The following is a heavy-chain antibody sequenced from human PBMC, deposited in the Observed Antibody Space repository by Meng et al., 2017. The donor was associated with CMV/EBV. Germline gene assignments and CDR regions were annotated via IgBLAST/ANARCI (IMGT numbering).Heavy chain of an antibody. CDR3: ARGRLGYGGNSEDWFDP. CDR1: GGSISSYY. D-gene: IGHD4-23*01. CDR2: IYYSGST. Sequence: SETLSLTCTVSGGSISSYYWSWIRQPAGKGLEWIGYIYYSGSTNYNPSLKSRVTISVDTSKNQFSLKLSSVTAADTAVYYCARGRLGYGGNSEDWFDPWGQGTLVTVSS. V-gene: IGHV4-59*01. J-gene: IGHJ5*02.